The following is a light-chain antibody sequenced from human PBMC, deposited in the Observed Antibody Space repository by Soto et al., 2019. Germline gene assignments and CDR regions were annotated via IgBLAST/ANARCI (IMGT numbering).Light chain of an antibody. V-gene: IGKV3-11*01. CDR3: QQRSNWPPG. CDR2: DAS. J-gene: IGKJ2*01. Sequence: EIVLTQSPATLSLSPGERTTLSCRASQSVSSYLAWYQQKPGQAPRLLIYDASNRATGIPARFSGSVSGTDFSLTSSSLEPEDVAVYHCQQRSNWPPGFGQGTKLVIK. CDR1: QSVSSY.